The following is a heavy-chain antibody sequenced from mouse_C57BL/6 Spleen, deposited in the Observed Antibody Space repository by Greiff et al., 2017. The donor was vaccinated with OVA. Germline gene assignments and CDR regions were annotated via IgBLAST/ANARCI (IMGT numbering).Heavy chain of an antibody. Sequence: EVKVEESGPGLVKPSQSLSLTCSVTGYSITSGYYWNWIRQFPGNKLEWMGYISYDGSNNYNPSLKNRISITRDTSKNQFFLKLNSVTTEDTATYYCAVNLDAMDYWGQGTSVTVSS. CDR1: GYSITSGYY. V-gene: IGHV3-6*01. CDR2: ISYDGSN. J-gene: IGHJ4*01. CDR3: AVNLDAMDY.